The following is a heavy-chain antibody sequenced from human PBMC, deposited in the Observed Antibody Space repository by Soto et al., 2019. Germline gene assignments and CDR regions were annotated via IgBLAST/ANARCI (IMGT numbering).Heavy chain of an antibody. CDR2: IYYSGST. CDR3: ATHFPPLHSGSHYFEH. CDR1: NDSISPYY. Sequence: QVQLQESGPGLVKPSETLSLTCTVSNDSISPYYWSWIRQPPGKGLEWIGFIYYSGSTTYNPSLKSRVLRSAATSKTQFSLKLPSVAAADTAVYYCATHFPPLHSGSHYFEHWGQGTLVTVSS. D-gene: IGHD3-10*01. J-gene: IGHJ4*02. V-gene: IGHV4-59*08.